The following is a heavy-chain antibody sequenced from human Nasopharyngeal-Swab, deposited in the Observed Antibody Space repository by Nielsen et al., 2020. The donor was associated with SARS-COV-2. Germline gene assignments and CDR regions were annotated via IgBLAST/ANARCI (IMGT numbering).Heavy chain of an antibody. V-gene: IGHV3-30*18. D-gene: IGHD3-3*01. CDR2: IAHDASNK. Sequence: GESLKISCAASGFTFSSFGMHWVRQAPGKGLEWVAFIAHDASNKNYADSVKGRFVVSRDNSKNTLYLQMNSLRAEDTALYYCAQDLGSEWHHYNRFDPWGRGTLVTVSS. CDR3: AQDLGSEWHHYNRFDP. CDR1: GFTFSSFG. J-gene: IGHJ5*02.